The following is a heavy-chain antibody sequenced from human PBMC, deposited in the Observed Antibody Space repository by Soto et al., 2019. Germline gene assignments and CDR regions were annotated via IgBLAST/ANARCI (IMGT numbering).Heavy chain of an antibody. D-gene: IGHD2-15*01. J-gene: IGHJ4*02. CDR1: GFASSDHY. CDR2: TKNKGQSFTI. V-gene: IGHV3-72*01. Sequence: EVQLVESGGGLVQPGGSLRLSCAASGFASSDHYMDWVRQAPGKGLEWLGRTKNKGQSFTIEYAPSVKGRFIISRDDSKNSVFLQINSLRTDDTAVYYCARWVAGAADCWGQGTHVTVSS. CDR3: ARWVAGAADC.